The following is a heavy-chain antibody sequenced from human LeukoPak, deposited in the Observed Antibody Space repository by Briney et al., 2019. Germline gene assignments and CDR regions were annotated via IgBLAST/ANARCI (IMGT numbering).Heavy chain of an antibody. Sequence: GGSLRLSCAASGFTFSDYWMSWVRQAPGKGLEWVANIKKDGSEKHYVDSVEGRFIISRDNAKNSLYLQMNSLRAEDTALYYCAKDSYYGSGSRPYYFDYWGQGTLVTVSS. CDR3: AKDSYYGSGSRPYYFDY. CDR1: GFTFSDYW. D-gene: IGHD3-10*01. V-gene: IGHV3-7*03. J-gene: IGHJ4*02. CDR2: IKKDGSEK.